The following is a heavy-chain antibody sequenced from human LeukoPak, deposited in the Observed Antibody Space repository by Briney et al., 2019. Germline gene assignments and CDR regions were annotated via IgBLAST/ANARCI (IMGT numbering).Heavy chain of an antibody. CDR3: AKEGKKVGSTSDFDY. CDR1: GFTFRSYA. Sequence: GGSLRLSCGASGFTFRSYAMSWVRQAPGKGLEWDSGISSSGGNTNYADSVKGRFTISRDNSKNTLYLQMNSLRDEDTAVYYCAKEGKKVGSTSDFDYWGRGTLVTVSS. V-gene: IGHV3-23*01. CDR2: ISSSGGNT. D-gene: IGHD1-26*01. J-gene: IGHJ4*02.